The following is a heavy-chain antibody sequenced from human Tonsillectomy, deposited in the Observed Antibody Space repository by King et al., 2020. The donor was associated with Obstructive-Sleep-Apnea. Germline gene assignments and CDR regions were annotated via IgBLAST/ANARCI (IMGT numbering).Heavy chain of an antibody. J-gene: IGHJ6*02. CDR1: GYTFTGYY. V-gene: IGHV1-2*04. CDR3: ARSLGGEAAANYGMDV. Sequence: QLVQSGAEVKKPGASVKVSCKASGYTFTGYYMHWVRQAPGQGLEWMGWINPSSGGTNYAQKFQGWVTMTRDTSISTAYMELSRLRSDDTAVYYCARSLGGEAAANYGMDVWGQGTTVTVSS. CDR2: INPSSGGT. D-gene: IGHD3-16*01.